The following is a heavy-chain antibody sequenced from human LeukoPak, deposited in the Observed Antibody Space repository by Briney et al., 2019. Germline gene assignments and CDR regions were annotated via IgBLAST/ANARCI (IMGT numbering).Heavy chain of an antibody. J-gene: IGHJ4*02. V-gene: IGHV3-30*02. Sequence: GGSLRLSCAGSGFIFNSYWMSWVRQAPGKGLEWVAFIHYDGTITYYADSVKGRFTISRDSSKNTLFLQMNSLGAEDTAVYYCVKDGHCTHTSCYYFDYWGQGTLVTVSS. CDR1: GFIFNSYW. CDR3: VKDGHCTHTSCYYFDY. CDR2: IHYDGTIT. D-gene: IGHD2-2*01.